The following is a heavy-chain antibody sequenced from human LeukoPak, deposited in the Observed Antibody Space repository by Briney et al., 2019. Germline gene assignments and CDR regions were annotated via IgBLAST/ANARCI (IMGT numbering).Heavy chain of an antibody. CDR3: ARHVRWLQLTLYFDI. J-gene: IGHJ2*01. V-gene: IGHV4-39*01. D-gene: IGHD5-24*01. CDR2: SYYSGSA. Sequence: SVTLSLTCTVSGGSINTTRYYWRWIRQPPGRVVGRIGSSYYSGSASYIPSRNSLVSISVDTSKKQFSLKLSSVTAADTAVYYCARHVRWLQLTLYFDIWGRGTLVTVSS. CDR1: GGSINTTRYY.